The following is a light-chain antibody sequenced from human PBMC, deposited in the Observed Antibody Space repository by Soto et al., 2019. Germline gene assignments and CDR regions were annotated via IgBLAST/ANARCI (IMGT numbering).Light chain of an antibody. CDR3: RSYTSSSTYV. Sequence: QSALTQPASVSGSPGQSITISCTGTSSDVGGYIYVSWYQQHPGKAPKLMIYEVSNRPSGVSNRFSGSKSGNTASLTISGLQAEDEADYYCRSYTSSSTYVFGTGTKVTVL. V-gene: IGLV2-14*01. CDR2: EVS. J-gene: IGLJ1*01. CDR1: SSDVGGYIY.